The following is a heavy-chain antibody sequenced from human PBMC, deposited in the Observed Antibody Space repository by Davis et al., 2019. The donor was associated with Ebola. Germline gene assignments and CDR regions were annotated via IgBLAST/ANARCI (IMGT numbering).Heavy chain of an antibody. D-gene: IGHD6-19*01. Sequence: PGGSLRLSCAASGFRFSDFGMHWVRRAPAKGLEWVAFIRYDETNKFYRDSVKGRFTISRDNSKNILYLQMNSLRPEDTAIYYCASSVWPHTLAYWGQGTPVTVSS. CDR2: IRYDETNK. CDR3: ASSVWPHTLAY. V-gene: IGHV3-30*02. J-gene: IGHJ4*02. CDR1: GFRFSDFG.